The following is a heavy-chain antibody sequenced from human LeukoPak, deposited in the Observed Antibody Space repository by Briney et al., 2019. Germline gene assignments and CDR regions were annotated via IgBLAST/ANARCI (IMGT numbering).Heavy chain of an antibody. CDR1: GYTFTSYD. Sequence: ASVKVSCKASGYTFTSYDISWVRQAPGQGLEWMGGIIPIFGTANYAQKFQGRVTITADESTSTAYMELSSLRSEDTAVYYCARVRLRTLDYWGQGTLVTVSS. CDR3: ARVRLRTLDY. V-gene: IGHV1-69*13. J-gene: IGHJ4*02. D-gene: IGHD4-17*01. CDR2: IIPIFGTA.